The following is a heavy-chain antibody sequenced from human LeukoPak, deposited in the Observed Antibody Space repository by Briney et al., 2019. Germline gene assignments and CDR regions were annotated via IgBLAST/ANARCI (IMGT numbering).Heavy chain of an antibody. CDR3: AREGYYGSGSPPSLYFDY. CDR2: TSSDLNVK. Sequence: GGSLRLSCAASGFPFSSYWMSWVRQAPGKGLEWVAVTSSDLNVKLYADSVKGRFTISRDNSRSTLYLQMNSLRPEDTAIYYCAREGYYGSGSPPSLYFDYWGQGTLVTVSS. D-gene: IGHD3-10*01. J-gene: IGHJ4*02. CDR1: GFPFSSYW. V-gene: IGHV3-30*03.